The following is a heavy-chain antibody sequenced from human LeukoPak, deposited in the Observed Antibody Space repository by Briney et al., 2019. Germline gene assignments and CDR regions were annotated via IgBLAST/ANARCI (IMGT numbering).Heavy chain of an antibody. Sequence: GGSLRLSCVVTGFNVSNTYMSWVRQAPGKGLEWVSVIYSGGRTYYADSAKGRFTMSRDNSKNTLYLQMNSLTAEDTAVYFCARGTWNPALLDSWGQGTLVTVSS. J-gene: IGHJ4*02. CDR2: IYSGGRT. D-gene: IGHD1-1*01. V-gene: IGHV3-53*01. CDR1: GFNVSNTY. CDR3: ARGTWNPALLDS.